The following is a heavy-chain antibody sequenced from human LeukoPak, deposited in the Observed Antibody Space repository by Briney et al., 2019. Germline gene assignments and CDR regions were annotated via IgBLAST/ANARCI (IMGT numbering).Heavy chain of an antibody. CDR3: ARAEDKYYFDY. V-gene: IGHV4-59*01. CDR2: IYYSGST. CDR1: GGSISSYY. Sequence: SETLSLTCTVSGGSISSYYWSWIRQPPGKGLEWIGYIYYSGSTNYNPSLKSRVTISVDTSKNQFSLKLSSVTAADTAVYYCARAEDKYYFDYWGQGILVTVSS. J-gene: IGHJ4*02.